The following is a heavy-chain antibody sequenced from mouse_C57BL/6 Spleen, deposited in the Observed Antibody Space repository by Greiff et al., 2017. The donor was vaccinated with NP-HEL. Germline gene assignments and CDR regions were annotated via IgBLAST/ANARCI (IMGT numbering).Heavy chain of an antibody. CDR2: IYPGSGNT. CDR1: GYTFTDYY. CDR3: ARGLGYFDV. J-gene: IGHJ1*03. D-gene: IGHD2-4*01. V-gene: IGHV1-76*01. Sequence: QVQLKESGAELVRPGASVKLSCKASGYTFTDYYINWVKQRPGQGLEWIARIYPGSGNTYYNEKFKGKATLTAEKSSSTAYMQLSSLTSEDSAVYFCARGLGYFDVWGTGTTVTVSS.